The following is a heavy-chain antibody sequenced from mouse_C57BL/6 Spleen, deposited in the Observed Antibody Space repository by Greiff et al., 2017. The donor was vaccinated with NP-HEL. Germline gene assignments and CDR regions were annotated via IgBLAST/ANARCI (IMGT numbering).Heavy chain of an antibody. V-gene: IGHV5-16*01. Sequence: DVKLVESEGGLVQPGSSMKLSCTASGFTFSDYYMAWVRQVPEKGLEWVANINYDGSSTYYLDSLKSRFIISRDNAKNILYLQMSSLKSEDTATYYCAREVTTVVARGYFDVWGTGTTVTVSS. J-gene: IGHJ1*03. CDR1: GFTFSDYY. CDR3: AREVTTVVARGYFDV. CDR2: INYDGSST. D-gene: IGHD1-1*01.